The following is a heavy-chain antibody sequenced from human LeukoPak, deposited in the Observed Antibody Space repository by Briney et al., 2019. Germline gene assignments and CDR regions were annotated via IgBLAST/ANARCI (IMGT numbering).Heavy chain of an antibody. D-gene: IGHD2-2*01. CDR1: GYTFTGYY. J-gene: IGHJ5*02. CDR3: ARNREGTSSRFDP. Sequence: ASVKVSCKASGYTFTGYYMHWVRHAPGQGLEWMGWINPNSGGTNYAQKFQGRVTMTRDTSISTAYMELRRLRSDDTAVYYCARNREGTSSRFDPWGQGTLVTVSS. V-gene: IGHV1-2*02. CDR2: INPNSGGT.